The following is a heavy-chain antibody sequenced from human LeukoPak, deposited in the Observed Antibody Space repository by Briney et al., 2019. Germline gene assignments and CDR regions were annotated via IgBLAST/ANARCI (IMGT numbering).Heavy chain of an antibody. CDR1: GGTFSIYA. D-gene: IGHD3-3*01. CDR2: IIPIFGTA. Sequence: SVKVSCKASGGTFSIYAISWVRQAPGQGLEWMGGIIPIFGTANYAQKFQGRVTITADESTSTAYMELSSLRSEDTAVYYCARAEEVEGRYYDFWSAPRIMDVWGQGTTVTVSS. J-gene: IGHJ6*02. V-gene: IGHV1-69*13. CDR3: ARAEEVEGRYYDFWSAPRIMDV.